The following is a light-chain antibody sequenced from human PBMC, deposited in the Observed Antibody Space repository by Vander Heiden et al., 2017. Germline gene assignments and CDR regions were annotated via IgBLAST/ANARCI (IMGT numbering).Light chain of an antibody. J-gene: IGKJ2*01. Sequence: EIVLTQSPATLSLSPGERATLSCRASQSVSSYLAWYQHKPGQAPRLLISDASNRAAGIPARFSGSGSGTDFTLTINSLEPEDFAVYYCQQRSNWPTAFGKGTKLEIK. CDR3: QQRSNWPTA. V-gene: IGKV3-11*01. CDR2: DAS. CDR1: QSVSSY.